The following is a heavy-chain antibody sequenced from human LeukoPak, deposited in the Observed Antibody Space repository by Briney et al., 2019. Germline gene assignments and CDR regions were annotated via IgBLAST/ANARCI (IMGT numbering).Heavy chain of an antibody. Sequence: SETLSLTCAVSGGSISSSNWWSWVRQPPGKGLEWIGYIYYSGSTNYNPSLKSRVTISVDTSKNQFSLKLSSVTAADTAVYYCARRVHCSGGSCYLDYWGQGTLVTVSS. V-gene: IGHV4-4*02. J-gene: IGHJ4*02. CDR1: GGSISSSNW. D-gene: IGHD2-15*01. CDR3: ARRVHCSGGSCYLDY. CDR2: IYYSGST.